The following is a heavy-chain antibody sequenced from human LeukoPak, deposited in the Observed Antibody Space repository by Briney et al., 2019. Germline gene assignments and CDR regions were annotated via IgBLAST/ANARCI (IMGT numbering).Heavy chain of an antibody. CDR2: ISSSSTYI. CDR1: GLSFSDLW. Sequence: GGSLRLSCTASGLSFSDLWLTWVRQAPGKGLEWVSSISSSSTYIYYADSVKGRFTISRDNAKNSLSLQMNSLRDEDTAVYFCARGGGLDVWGQGATVTVSS. V-gene: IGHV3-21*04. CDR3: ARGGGLDV. D-gene: IGHD3-16*01. J-gene: IGHJ6*02.